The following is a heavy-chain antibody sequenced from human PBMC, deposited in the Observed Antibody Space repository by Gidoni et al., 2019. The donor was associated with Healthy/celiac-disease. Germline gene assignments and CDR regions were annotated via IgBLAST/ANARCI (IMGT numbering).Heavy chain of an antibody. J-gene: IGHJ4*02. CDR3: ARERADYDFWSGAFDY. Sequence: QVQLVQSGAEVKKPGASVKVSCTASGYPFTGYYMHWVRQAPGQGLEWMGWINPNSGGTNYAQKFQGRVTMTRDTSISTAYMELSRLRSDDTAVYYCARERADYDFWSGAFDYWGQGTLVTVSS. CDR2: INPNSGGT. D-gene: IGHD3-3*01. V-gene: IGHV1-2*02. CDR1: GYPFTGYY.